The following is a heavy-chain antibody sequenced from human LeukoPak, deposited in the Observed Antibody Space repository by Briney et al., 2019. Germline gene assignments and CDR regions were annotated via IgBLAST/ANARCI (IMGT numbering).Heavy chain of an antibody. J-gene: IGHJ4*02. CDR1: GFTFTGYY. CDR3: ARSLVRGVINLGY. CDR2: INPNSGGT. D-gene: IGHD3-10*01. V-gene: IGHV1-2*02. Sequence: ASVKVSCKASGFTFTGYYIHWVRQAPGQGLEWMGWINPNSGGTNYAQKLQGRVTMTRDTSISTAYMELSRLRSDDTAVYYCARSLVRGVINLGYWGQGTLVTVSS.